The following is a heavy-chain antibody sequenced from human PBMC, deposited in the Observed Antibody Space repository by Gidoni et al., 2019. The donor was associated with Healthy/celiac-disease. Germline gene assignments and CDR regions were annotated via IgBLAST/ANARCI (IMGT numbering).Heavy chain of an antibody. V-gene: IGHV3-21*01. D-gene: IGHD4-17*01. J-gene: IGHJ3*02. Sequence: EVQLVESGGGLVKPGGSLRLSCAASGFTFSSYSMNWVRQAPGKGLEWVSSISSSSSYIYYADSVKGRFTISRDNAKNSLYLQMNSLRAEDTAVYYCARESAMTTQPFDIWGQGTMVTVSS. CDR3: ARESAMTTQPFDI. CDR1: GFTFSSYS. CDR2: ISSSSSYI.